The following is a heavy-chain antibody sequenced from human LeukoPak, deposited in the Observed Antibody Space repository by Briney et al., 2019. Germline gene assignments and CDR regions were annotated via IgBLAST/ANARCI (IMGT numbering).Heavy chain of an antibody. CDR2: ISYDGSTR. V-gene: IGHV3-30-3*01. CDR3: ARGNGNTYYDILTGYYFDC. Sequence: GRSLRLSCAASGFTFSSYPMHWVRQAPGKGLEWVALISYDGSTRYYADSVKGRFTISRDNAKNSLYLQMNSLRAEDTAVYYCARGNGNTYYDILTGYYFDCWGQGTLVTVSS. J-gene: IGHJ4*02. CDR1: GFTFSSYP. D-gene: IGHD3-9*01.